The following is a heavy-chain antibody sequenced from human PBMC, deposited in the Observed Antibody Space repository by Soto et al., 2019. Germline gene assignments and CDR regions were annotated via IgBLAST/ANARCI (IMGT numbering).Heavy chain of an antibody. Sequence: EVQLVESGGGLVQPGGSLRLSCAASGFTVSTKYMSWVRQAPGKGLEGVSVIYSGGSTFYADSVRGRSTISRDNSKNTVNLQMNSLRAEDTAVYYCARDPWAADYWGQGTLVTVSS. CDR1: GFTVSTKY. CDR3: ARDPWAADY. CDR2: IYSGGST. J-gene: IGHJ4*02. V-gene: IGHV3-66*01. D-gene: IGHD3-16*01.